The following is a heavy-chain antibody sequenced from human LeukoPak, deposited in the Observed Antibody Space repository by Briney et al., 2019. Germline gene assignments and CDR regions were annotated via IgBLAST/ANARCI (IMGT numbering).Heavy chain of an antibody. D-gene: IGHD1-26*01. CDR1: GFTFSSYA. J-gene: IGHJ4*02. CDR2: ISYDGSNK. CDR3: AREWAVEYSGSFDY. Sequence: PGGSLRLSCAASGFTFSSYAMHWVRQAPGKGLEWVAVISYDGSNKYYADSVKGRFTISRDNSKNTLYLQMNSLRAEDTAVYYCAREWAVEYSGSFDYWGQGTLVTVSS. V-gene: IGHV3-30*04.